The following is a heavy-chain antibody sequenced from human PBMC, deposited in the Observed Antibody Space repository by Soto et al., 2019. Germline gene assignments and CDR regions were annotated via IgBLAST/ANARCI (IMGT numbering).Heavy chain of an antibody. CDR2: ISGSGGST. Sequence: AGGSLRLSCAASGFTFSSYAMSWVRQAPGKGLEWVSAISGSGGSTYYADSVKGRFTISRDNSKNTLYLQMNSLRAEDTAVYYCAGSSVRYYGMDVWGQGTTVTVSS. CDR3: AGSSVRYYGMDV. J-gene: IGHJ6*02. CDR1: GFTFSSYA. V-gene: IGHV3-23*01. D-gene: IGHD3-10*01.